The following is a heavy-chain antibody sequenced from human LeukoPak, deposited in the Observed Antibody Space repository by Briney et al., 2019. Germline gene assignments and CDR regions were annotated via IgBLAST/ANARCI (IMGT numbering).Heavy chain of an antibody. CDR3: ARGVIEAGGNDFDY. CDR1: GDSISYFY. V-gene: IGHV4-4*07. Sequence: PSQTLSLTCSVSGDSISYFYWSWIRQAAGKGLEWIGRMSSSGNNDYNASLKSRVTMSVDTSKNQLSLKVISVTAADTAVYYRARGVIEAGGNDFDYWGQGTLVTVSS. D-gene: IGHD6-13*01. CDR2: MSSSGNN. J-gene: IGHJ4*02.